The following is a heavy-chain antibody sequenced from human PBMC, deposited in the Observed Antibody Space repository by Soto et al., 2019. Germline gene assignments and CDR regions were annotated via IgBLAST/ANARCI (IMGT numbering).Heavy chain of an antibody. D-gene: IGHD2-2*01. CDR2: ISATGGYT. CDR1: GFTFSSCV. V-gene: IGHV3-23*01. CDR3: AKDYAPPII. J-gene: IGHJ6*02. Sequence: GGSLRLSCAASGFTFSSCVMSWVRQAPGKGSEWLSGISATGGYTYYAASVKGRFTISRDNSKNTLFLQMNSLRAEDTAVYYCAKDYAPPIIWGHGTTVTVSS.